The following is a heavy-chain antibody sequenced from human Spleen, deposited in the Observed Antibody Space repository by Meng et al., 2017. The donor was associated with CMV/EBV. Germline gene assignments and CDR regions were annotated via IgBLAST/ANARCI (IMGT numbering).Heavy chain of an antibody. CDR2: ISYDGSNK. D-gene: IGHD6-19*01. V-gene: IGHV3-30-3*01. Sequence: GESLKISCAASGFTFSSYAMHWVRQAPGKGLEWVAVISYDGSNKYYADSVKGRFTISRDNSKNTLFLQMNSLTPEDTAVYYCARDRRQWLVHHGMDVWGQGTTVTVSS. CDR3: ARDRRQWLVHHGMDV. CDR1: GFTFSSYA. J-gene: IGHJ6*02.